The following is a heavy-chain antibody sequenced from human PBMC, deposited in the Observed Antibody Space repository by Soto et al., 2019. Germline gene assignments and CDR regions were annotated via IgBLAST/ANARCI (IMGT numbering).Heavy chain of an antibody. Sequence: GGSLRLSCAASGFTFSDYYMSWIRQAPGKGLEWVSYISSSGSTIYYTDSVKGRFTISRDYSKDTLFLQMNSLRVEDTAIYYCASTPWNYGENRYFDYWGQGTLVTVSS. CDR3: ASTPWNYGENRYFDY. J-gene: IGHJ4*02. CDR2: ISSSGSTI. D-gene: IGHD1-7*01. V-gene: IGHV3-11*01. CDR1: GFTFSDYY.